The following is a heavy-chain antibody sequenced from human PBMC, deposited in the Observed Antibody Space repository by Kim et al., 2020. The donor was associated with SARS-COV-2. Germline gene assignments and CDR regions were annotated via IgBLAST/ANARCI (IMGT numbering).Heavy chain of an antibody. J-gene: IGHJ4*02. CDR3: TRERWGDGDSGYPTADY. CDR1: GFTFGDYA. Sequence: GGSLRLSCTASGFTFGDYAMSWVRQAPGKGLEWVGFIRSKAYGGTTEYAASVKGRFTISRDDSKSIAYLQMNSLKTEDTAVYYCTRERWGDGDSGYPTADYWGQGTLVTVSS. V-gene: IGHV3-49*04. CDR2: IRSKAYGGTT. D-gene: IGHD5-12*01.